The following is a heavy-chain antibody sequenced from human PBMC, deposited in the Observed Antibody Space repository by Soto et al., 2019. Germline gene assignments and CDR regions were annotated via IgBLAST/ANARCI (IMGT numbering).Heavy chain of an antibody. CDR1: GGSISSGDYY. D-gene: IGHD3-16*01. J-gene: IGHJ4*02. Sequence: PSETLSLTCTVPGGSISSGDYYWSWIRQPPGKGLEWIGYIYYSGSTYYNPSLKSRVTISVDTSKNQFSLKLSSVTAADTAVYYCARDPFTFTGGVNYWGQGTLVTVSS. CDR2: IYYSGST. V-gene: IGHV4-30-4*01. CDR3: ARDPFTFTGGVNY.